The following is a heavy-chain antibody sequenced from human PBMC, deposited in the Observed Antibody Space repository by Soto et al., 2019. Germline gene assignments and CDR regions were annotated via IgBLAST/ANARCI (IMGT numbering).Heavy chain of an antibody. CDR3: ARVKECSSVHCYARDAFDI. CDR1: GFIFTDYY. CDR2: ISSGGSGI. J-gene: IGHJ3*02. D-gene: IGHD2-2*01. Sequence: QVQLVESGGGLVKPGGSLRLSCAASGFIFTDYYMSWIRQAPGKGLEWVSYISSGGSGIYYADSVKGRFTISRDSAKTSLYLQMNSLRAEDTAVYYCARVKECSSVHCYARDAFDIWGKGTLVTVSS. V-gene: IGHV3-11*01.